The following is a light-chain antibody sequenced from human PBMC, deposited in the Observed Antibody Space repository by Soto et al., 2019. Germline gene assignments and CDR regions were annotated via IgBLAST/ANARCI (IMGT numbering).Light chain of an antibody. V-gene: IGLV2-14*01. CDR2: DVS. CDR3: SSYTSSSTLDYV. Sequence: QCAPTPPASVSGAPGPSLTISYTGTSSDVGGYNYVSWYQQHPGKAPKLMIYDVSNRPSGVSNRFSGSKSGNTASLPISGLQAEDEADYYCSSYTSSSTLDYVFGTGTKVTVL. J-gene: IGLJ1*01. CDR1: SSDVGGYNY.